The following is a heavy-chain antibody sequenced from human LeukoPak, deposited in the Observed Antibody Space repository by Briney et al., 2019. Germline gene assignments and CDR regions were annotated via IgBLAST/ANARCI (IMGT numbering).Heavy chain of an antibody. J-gene: IGHJ4*02. V-gene: IGHV4-4*07. D-gene: IGHD2-15*01. CDR1: GGSFSDYY. CDR3: ARDLVAFDY. Sequence: SETLSLTCTVSGGSFSDYYWSWIRQPAGKGLEWIGRIYTSGSTNYNPSLKSRVTMSLNMSKNQFSLKLNSVTAADTAVYYCARDLVAFDYWGQGALVIVSS. CDR2: IYTSGST.